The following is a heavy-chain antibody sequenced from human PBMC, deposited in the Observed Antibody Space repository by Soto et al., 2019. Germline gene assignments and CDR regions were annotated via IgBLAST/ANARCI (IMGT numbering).Heavy chain of an antibody. Sequence: SVKVSCKASGRTFSSYAISWVRQAPGQGLEWMGGIIPIFGTANYAQKFQGRVTITADESTSTAYMELSSLRSEDTAVYYCASLLLGIDAFDIWGQGTMVTVSS. CDR2: IIPIFGTA. J-gene: IGHJ3*02. V-gene: IGHV1-69*13. CDR3: ASLLLGIDAFDI. CDR1: GRTFSSYA. D-gene: IGHD1-26*01.